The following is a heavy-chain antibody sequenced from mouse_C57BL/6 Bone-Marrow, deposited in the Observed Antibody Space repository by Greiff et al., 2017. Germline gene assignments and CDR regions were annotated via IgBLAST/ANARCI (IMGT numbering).Heavy chain of an antibody. V-gene: IGHV1-9*01. CDR3: ARGANWDRYYYAMDY. Sequence: VQLQQSGAELMKPGASVKLSCKATGYTFTGYWIEWVKQRPGHGLEWIGEILPGSGSTNYNEKFKGKATFTSDPSSNTAYMQLSSLTTEDSAIYYWARGANWDRYYYAMDYWGQGTSVTVSS. CDR1: GYTFTGYW. CDR2: ILPGSGST. J-gene: IGHJ4*01. D-gene: IGHD4-1*01.